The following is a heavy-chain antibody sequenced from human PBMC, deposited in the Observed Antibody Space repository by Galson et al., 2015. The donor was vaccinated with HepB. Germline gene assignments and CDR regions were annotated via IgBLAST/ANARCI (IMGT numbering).Heavy chain of an antibody. J-gene: IGHJ4*02. CDR2: ISSSSSTI. CDR1: GFTFSSYS. V-gene: IGHV3-48*02. CDR3: ARGNYGDYVAAPDY. D-gene: IGHD4-17*01. Sequence: SLRLSCAASGFTFSSYSMNWVRQAPGKGLEWVSYISSSSSTIYYADSVKGRFTISRDNAKNSLYLQMNSLRDEDTAVYYCARGNYGDYVAAPDYWGQGTLVTVSS.